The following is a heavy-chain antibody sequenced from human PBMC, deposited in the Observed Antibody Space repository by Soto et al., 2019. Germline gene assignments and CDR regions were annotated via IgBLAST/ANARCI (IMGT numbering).Heavy chain of an antibody. V-gene: IGHV3-43D*04. J-gene: IGHJ6*02. CDR3: AKDIARDYYDSSGYSPVLAYYGMDV. D-gene: IGHD3-22*01. CDR1: GFTFDDYA. CDR2: ISWDGGST. Sequence: GSLRLSCAASGFTFDDYAMHWVRQAPGKGLEWVSLISWDGGSTYYADSVKGRFTISRDNSKNSLYLQMNSLRAEDTALYYCAKDIARDYYDSSGYSPVLAYYGMDVWGQGTTVTVSS.